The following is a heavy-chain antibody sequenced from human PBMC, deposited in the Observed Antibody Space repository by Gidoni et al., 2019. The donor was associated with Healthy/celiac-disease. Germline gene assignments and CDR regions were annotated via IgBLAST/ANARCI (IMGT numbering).Heavy chain of an antibody. CDR1: GFTFSSYA. CDR2: ISTSGTST. CDR3: AKDYGSSGYLYYYYFDY. V-gene: IGHV3-23*01. J-gene: IGHJ4*02. Sequence: EVQLLESGGGLVQPGGSLRLSCAASGFTFSSYAMSWVRQAPGMGLEWVSGISTSGTSTYYADSVKGRFTISRDNSKNTLYLQMNSLRAEDTAVYYCAKDYGSSGYLYYYYFDYWGQGTLVTVSS. D-gene: IGHD3-22*01.